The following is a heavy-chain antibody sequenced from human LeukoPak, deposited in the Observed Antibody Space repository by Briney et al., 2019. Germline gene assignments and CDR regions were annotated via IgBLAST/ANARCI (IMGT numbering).Heavy chain of an antibody. V-gene: IGHV1-69*05. J-gene: IGHJ5*01. D-gene: IGHD2-2*01. Sequence: ASVKVSCKASGGTFSSYAISWVRQAPGQGLEWMGRIIPIFGTANYAQKFQGRVTITTDESTSTAYMELSSLRSEDTAVYYCARGVGGYCSSTSCYWDWFDSWGQGTLVTVSS. CDR3: ARGVGGYCSSTSCYWDWFDS. CDR2: IIPIFGTA. CDR1: GGTFSSYA.